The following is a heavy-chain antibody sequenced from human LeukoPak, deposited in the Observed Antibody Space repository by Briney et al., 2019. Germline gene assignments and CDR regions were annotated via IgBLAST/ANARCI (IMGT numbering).Heavy chain of an antibody. CDR3: ARSLRLYDILTGYLH. CDR2: INHSGST. V-gene: IGHV4-39*07. CDR1: GGSISSSSYY. Sequence: SETLSLTCTVSGGSISSSSYYWGWIRQPPGKGLEWIGEINHSGSTNYNPPLKSRLTISVDTSKNQFSLKLSSVPAADTAVYYCARSLRLYDILTGYLHWGQGTLVTVSS. J-gene: IGHJ4*02. D-gene: IGHD3-9*01.